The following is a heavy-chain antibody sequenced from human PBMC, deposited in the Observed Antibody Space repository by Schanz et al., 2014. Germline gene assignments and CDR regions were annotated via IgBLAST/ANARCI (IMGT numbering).Heavy chain of an antibody. Sequence: QVQLVQSGAEVKKPGASVKVSCKASGYTFTSYSMHWVRQAPGQGLEWMGRIIPILGIANYAQNFQGRVTITADKATSTAYMELTSLRSEDTAVYYCAGTYCSSTSCYTGYYYMDDWGKGTTVTVSS. J-gene: IGHJ6*03. D-gene: IGHD2-2*02. CDR1: GYTFTSYS. V-gene: IGHV1-69*09. CDR3: AGTYCSSTSCYTGYYYMDD. CDR2: IIPILGIA.